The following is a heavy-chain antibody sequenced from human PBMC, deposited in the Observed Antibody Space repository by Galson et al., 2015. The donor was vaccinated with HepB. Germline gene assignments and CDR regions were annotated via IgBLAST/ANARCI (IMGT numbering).Heavy chain of an antibody. CDR3: AKEPPGFFDC. CDR2: ISGSAGST. Sequence: SLRLSCAASGFTFSRYDMNWVRQAPGKGLEWVAVISGSAGSTNYADSVKGRFSISRDNSKNTLYLQMNGLRAEDTAVYYCAKEPPGFFDCLGQGALVTGPS. CDR1: GFTFSRYD. D-gene: IGHD3-9*01. V-gene: IGHV3-23*01. J-gene: IGHJ4*01.